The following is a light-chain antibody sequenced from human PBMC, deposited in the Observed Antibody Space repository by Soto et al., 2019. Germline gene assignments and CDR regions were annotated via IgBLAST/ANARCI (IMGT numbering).Light chain of an antibody. V-gene: IGKV1-39*01. CDR1: QSVSNY. CDR2: AAS. J-gene: IGKJ1*01. CDR3: QQSYSMPWT. Sequence: DLQMTQSPSSLSASVGDRVTITCRASQSVSNYLNWYQQKPGKAPKLLMYAASSLQSGVPSRFSGSGSGTDFTLTISSLQPEDFATYHCQQSYSMPWTFGQGTKVDIK.